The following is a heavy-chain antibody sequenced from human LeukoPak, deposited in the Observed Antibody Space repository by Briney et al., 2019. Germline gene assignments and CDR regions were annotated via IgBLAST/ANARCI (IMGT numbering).Heavy chain of an antibody. J-gene: IGHJ6*03. D-gene: IGHD3-9*01. CDR3: ARRHVLRYFDWARTGYYYYYYMDV. CDR1: GDSVSSNSAA. V-gene: IGHV6-1*01. Sequence: SQTLSLTCAISGDSVSSNSAAWNWIRQSPSRGLEWLGRTYYRSKWYNDYAVSVKSRITINPDTSKNQFSLQLNSVTPEDTAVYYCARRHVLRYFDWARTGYYYYYYMDVWGKGTTVTISS. CDR2: TYYRSKWYN.